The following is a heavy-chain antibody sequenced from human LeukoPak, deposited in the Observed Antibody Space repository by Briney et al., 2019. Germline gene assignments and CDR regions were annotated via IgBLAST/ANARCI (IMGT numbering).Heavy chain of an antibody. V-gene: IGHV3-30*01. Sequence: GGSLRLSCAASGFTISSYAMHWVRQPPGKGLEWVAVISYDGSNKYYADSVKGRFTISRDNSKNTLYLQMNSLRAEDTAVYYCARAVWEVTAKIDYWGQGTLVTVSS. D-gene: IGHD2-21*02. CDR2: ISYDGSNK. CDR3: ARAVWEVTAKIDY. CDR1: GFTISSYA. J-gene: IGHJ4*02.